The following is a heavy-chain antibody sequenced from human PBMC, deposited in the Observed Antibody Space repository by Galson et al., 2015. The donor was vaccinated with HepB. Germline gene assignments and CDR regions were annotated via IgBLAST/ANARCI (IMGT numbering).Heavy chain of an antibody. CDR2: INPSGGAT. Sequence: SVKVSCKASGYTFSTFYVHWVRQAPGQGLEWMGTINPSGGATSHAQKFRGRVTMTRDTSTSKVYMEMSSLSSEDTAVYYCAREHGNRWHFDYWGQGTLVTVSS. J-gene: IGHJ4*02. D-gene: IGHD2-15*01. CDR1: GYTFSTFY. V-gene: IGHV1-46*01. CDR3: AREHGNRWHFDY.